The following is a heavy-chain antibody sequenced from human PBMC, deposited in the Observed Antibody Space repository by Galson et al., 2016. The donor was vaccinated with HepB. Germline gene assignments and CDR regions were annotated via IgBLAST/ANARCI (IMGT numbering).Heavy chain of an antibody. V-gene: IGHV6-1*01. D-gene: IGHD5/OR15-5a*01. Sequence: CAISGDSVSSNTAAWNWIRQSPSRGLEWLGRTHYRSKWNTDYAISMKTRMTINVDASRNQFSLQLDSVTPEDAAVYYCARDPKFQIYCPSTSGCYAQAFFFDIWGQGTLVSVSS. J-gene: IGHJ4*02. CDR1: GDSVSSNTAA. CDR2: THYRSKWNT. CDR3: ARDPKFQIYCPSTSGCYAQAFFFDI.